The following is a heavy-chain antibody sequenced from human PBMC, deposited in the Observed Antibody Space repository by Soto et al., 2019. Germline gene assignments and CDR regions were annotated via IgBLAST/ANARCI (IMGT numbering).Heavy chain of an antibody. CDR3: VRAQVGTRWGYFDT. Sequence: EVRLVESGGGLVKPGGSLRLSCAASGFGFRSFSMSWVRQAQGKGLEWVSSIDYRGNIINYADSVKGRFTISRDNARNSPFLQMNTLRADDKAVYFCVRAQVGTRWGYFDTWGQGILVIVSS. CDR1: GFGFRSFS. V-gene: IGHV3-21*01. D-gene: IGHD7-27*01. CDR2: IDYRGNII. J-gene: IGHJ4*02.